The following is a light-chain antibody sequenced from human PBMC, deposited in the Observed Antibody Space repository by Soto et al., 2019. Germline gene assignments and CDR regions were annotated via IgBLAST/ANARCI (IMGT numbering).Light chain of an antibody. CDR3: QQFGTSFQYT. CDR1: QSVSSSY. J-gene: IGKJ2*01. V-gene: IGKV3-20*01. CDR2: DAS. Sequence: EIVLTQSPGTLSLSPGERATLTCRASQSVSSSYFAWYQQKPGQAPRLLMYDASSRATGIPDRFRGSGSGTDFTLTISRLEPEDFAVYYCQQFGTSFQYTFGQGTKLDIK.